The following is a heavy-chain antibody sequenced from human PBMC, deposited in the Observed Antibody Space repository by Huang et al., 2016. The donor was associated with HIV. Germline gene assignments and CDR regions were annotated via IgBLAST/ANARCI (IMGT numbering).Heavy chain of an antibody. V-gene: IGHV1-46*03. D-gene: IGHD6-13*01. Sequence: QVQLVQSGAEVKKPGASVTISCKASGFSILIYYIHWVRQAPGQGLEWMGIGNPSGGGADYGQKFKGRVTMTRDTSTRTLYMELSSLRSEDTAVYYCAREGITPSGTEVSGFDFWGQGTPVSVSS. CDR1: GFSILIYY. CDR3: AREGITPSGTEVSGFDF. J-gene: IGHJ5*01. CDR2: GNPSGGGA.